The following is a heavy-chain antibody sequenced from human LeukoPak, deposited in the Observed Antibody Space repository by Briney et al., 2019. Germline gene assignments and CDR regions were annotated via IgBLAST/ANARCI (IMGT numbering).Heavy chain of an antibody. J-gene: IGHJ3*02. CDR1: GGTFSSYA. V-gene: IGHV1-69*13. CDR2: IIPIFGTA. D-gene: IGHD1-1*01. Sequence: SVKVSCKASGGTFSSYAISWVRQAPGQGLEWMGGIIPIFGTANYAQKFQGRVTITADESTSTAYMELSSLRSEDTAVYYCARPRGTTGTTEGGAFDIWGQGTMVTVSS. CDR3: ARPRGTTGTTEGGAFDI.